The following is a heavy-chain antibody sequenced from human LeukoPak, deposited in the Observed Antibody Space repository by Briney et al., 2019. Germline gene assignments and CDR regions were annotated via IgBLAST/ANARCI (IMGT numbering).Heavy chain of an antibody. CDR1: GGSISSGGYY. Sequence: SETLSLTCTVSGGSISSGGYYWSWIRQHPGKGLEWIGYIYYSGSTYYNPSLKSRVTISVDTSKNQFSLKLSSVTAADTAVNYCASTGCSSTSCYQGGYYYYMDVWGKGTTVTVSS. J-gene: IGHJ6*03. V-gene: IGHV4-31*03. D-gene: IGHD2-2*01. CDR2: IYYSGST. CDR3: ASTGCSSTSCYQGGYYYYMDV.